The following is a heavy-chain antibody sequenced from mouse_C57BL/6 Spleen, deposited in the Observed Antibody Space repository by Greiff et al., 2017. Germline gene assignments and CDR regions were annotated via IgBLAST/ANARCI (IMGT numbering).Heavy chain of an antibody. CDR2: IDPANGNT. CDR3: ARSLYYGSSLGWFAY. J-gene: IGHJ3*01. Sequence: VQLQQSVAELVRPGASVKLSCTASGFNIKNTYMHWVKQRPEQGLEWIGRIDPANGNTKYAPKFQGKATITADTSSNTAYLQLSSLTSEDTAIDYCARSLYYGSSLGWFAYWGQGTLVTVSA. CDR1: GFNIKNTY. D-gene: IGHD1-1*01. V-gene: IGHV14-3*01.